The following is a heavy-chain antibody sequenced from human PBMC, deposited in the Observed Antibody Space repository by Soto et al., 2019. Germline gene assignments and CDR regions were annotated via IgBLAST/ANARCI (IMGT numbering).Heavy chain of an antibody. J-gene: IGHJ3*02. Sequence: SETLSLTCTVSGGSISSYYWSWIRQPPGKGLEWIGYIYYSGSTNYNPSLKSRVTISVDTSKNQFSLKLSSVTAADTAVYYCARGVAYSSGWPDAFDIWGQGTMVTVSS. D-gene: IGHD6-19*01. V-gene: IGHV4-59*01. CDR3: ARGVAYSSGWPDAFDI. CDR2: IYYSGST. CDR1: GGSISSYY.